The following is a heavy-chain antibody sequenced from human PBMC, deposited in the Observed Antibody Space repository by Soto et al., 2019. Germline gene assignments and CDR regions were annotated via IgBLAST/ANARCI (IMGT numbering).Heavy chain of an antibody. V-gene: IGHV1-46*01. CDR2: ISPDGGRR. CDR3: AADPWQKDFGSGDYGATVGGMDV. J-gene: IGHJ6*02. CDR1: GYTFTTYY. D-gene: IGHD3-3*01. Sequence: ASVKVSCKASGYTFTTYYMHWVRQAPGQGLEWMGIISPDGGRRSYAQKFQGRATMTRDTSTSTVYMELSSLRSEDTAVYYCAADPWQKDFGSGDYGATVGGMDVWGQGTTVTVSS.